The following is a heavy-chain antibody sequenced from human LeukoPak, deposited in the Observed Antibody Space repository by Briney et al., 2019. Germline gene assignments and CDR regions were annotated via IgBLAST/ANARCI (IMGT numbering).Heavy chain of an antibody. CDR3: ARVSSSWYQDWYFDP. D-gene: IGHD6-13*01. V-gene: IGHV4-39*07. CDR1: GGSISSSSYY. Sequence: SETLSLTCTVSGGSISSSSYYWGWIRQPPGKGLEWIGSIYYSGSTNYNPSLKSRVTISVDTSKNQFSLKLSSVTAADTAVYYCARVSSSWYQDWYFDPWGRGTLVTVSS. CDR2: IYYSGST. J-gene: IGHJ2*01.